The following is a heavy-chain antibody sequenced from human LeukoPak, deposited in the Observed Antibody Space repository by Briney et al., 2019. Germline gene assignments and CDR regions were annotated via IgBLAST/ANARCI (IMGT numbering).Heavy chain of an antibody. J-gene: IGHJ4*02. Sequence: GASVRVSCKASGYTFTRYAISWVRQAPGQGLEWMGWIRAHNGDTNHAQQLQGRVTMTTDTSTRTAYMELRSLRSEDTAVYYCARGEFICTINTCYASALDSWGQGTLVTVSS. CDR1: GYTFTRYA. CDR2: IRAHNGDT. CDR3: ARGEFICTINTCYASALDS. D-gene: IGHD2-2*01. V-gene: IGHV1-18*01.